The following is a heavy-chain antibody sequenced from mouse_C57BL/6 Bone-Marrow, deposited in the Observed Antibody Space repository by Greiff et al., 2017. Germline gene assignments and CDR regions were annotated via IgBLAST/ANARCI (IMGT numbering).Heavy chain of an antibody. CDR1: GYTFTDYE. V-gene: IGHV1-15*01. J-gene: IGHJ3*01. CDR2: IDPETGGT. D-gene: IGHD2-4*01. CDR3: TNYEGFRFAY. Sequence: QVQLQQSGAELVRPGASVTLSCKASGYTFTDYEMHWVKQTPVHGLEWIGAIDPETGGTAYNQKFKGKAILTADKSSSTAYMELRSLTSEDSAVYYYTNYEGFRFAYWGQGTLVTVSA.